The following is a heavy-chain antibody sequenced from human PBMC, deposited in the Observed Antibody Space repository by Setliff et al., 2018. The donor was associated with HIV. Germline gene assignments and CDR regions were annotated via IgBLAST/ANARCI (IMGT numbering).Heavy chain of an antibody. CDR1: GGSFSGYY. CDR2: IYHSGST. D-gene: IGHD3-10*01. CDR3: ARESYFYYFDY. V-gene: IGHV4-34*01. Sequence: SETLSLTCAVYGGSFSGYYWSWIRQPPGKGLEWIGEIYHSGSTNYNPSLKSRLTISVDKSNNQLSLKLSSVTAADAAVYYCARESYFYYFDYWGQGTLVTVSS. J-gene: IGHJ4*02.